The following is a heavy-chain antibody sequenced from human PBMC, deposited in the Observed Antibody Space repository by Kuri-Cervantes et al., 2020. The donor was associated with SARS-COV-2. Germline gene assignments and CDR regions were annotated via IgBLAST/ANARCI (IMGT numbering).Heavy chain of an antibody. J-gene: IGHJ4*02. D-gene: IGHD2-2*01. V-gene: IGHV4-59*08. CDR2: IYYSGST. CDR3: ARLQRVVVPAASFDY. Sequence: GSLRLSCTVSGGSISSYYWSWIRQPPGKGPEWIGYIYYSGSTNYNPSLKSRVTISVDTSKNQFSLKLSSVTAADTAVYYCARLQRVVVPAASFDYWGQGTLVTVSS. CDR1: GGSISSYY.